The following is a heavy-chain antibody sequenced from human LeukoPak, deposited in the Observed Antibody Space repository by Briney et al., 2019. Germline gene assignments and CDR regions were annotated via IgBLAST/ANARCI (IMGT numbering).Heavy chain of an antibody. CDR1: GFTFSDYY. CDR2: IGSSGSTI. CDR3: ARDVYPVVY. V-gene: IGHV3-11*01. D-gene: IGHD4-23*01. J-gene: IGHJ4*02. Sequence: GGSLRLSCAASGFTFSDYYTSWIRQAPGKGLEWVSYIGSSGSTISYADSVKGRFTISRDNAKNSLYLQMNSLRAEDTAVYYCARDVYPVVYWGQGTLVTVSS.